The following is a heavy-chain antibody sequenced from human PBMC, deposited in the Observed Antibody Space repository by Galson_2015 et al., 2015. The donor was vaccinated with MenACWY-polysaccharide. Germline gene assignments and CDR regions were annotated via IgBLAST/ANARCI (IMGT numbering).Heavy chain of an antibody. V-gene: IGHV3-23*01. CDR3: AKDPWGDMILMVYHY. D-gene: IGHD2-8*01. CDR1: GFTFGSFA. J-gene: IGHJ4*02. Sequence: SLRLSCAASGFTFGSFAMSWVRQAPGKGLEWVSAITGSGDTSYYADSEKGRFTISRDNSKNELYLQMNSLRAGDTAVYYCAKDPWGDMILMVYHYWGQGTLVTVSS. CDR2: ITGSGDTS.